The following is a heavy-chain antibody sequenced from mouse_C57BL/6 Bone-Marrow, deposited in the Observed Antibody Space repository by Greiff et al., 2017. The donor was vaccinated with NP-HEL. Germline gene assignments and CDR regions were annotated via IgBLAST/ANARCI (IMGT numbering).Heavy chain of an antibody. D-gene: IGHD2-3*01. CDR1: GFTFSSYG. V-gene: IGHV5-6*02. CDR2: ISSGGSYT. Sequence: DVMLVESGGDLVKPGGSLKLSCAASGFTFSSYGMSWVRQTPDKRLEWVATISSGGSYTYYPDSVKGRFTISRDNAKNTLYLQMSSLKSEDTAMYYCASLYDGYYDWYFDVWGTGTTVTVSS. J-gene: IGHJ1*03. CDR3: ASLYDGYYDWYFDV.